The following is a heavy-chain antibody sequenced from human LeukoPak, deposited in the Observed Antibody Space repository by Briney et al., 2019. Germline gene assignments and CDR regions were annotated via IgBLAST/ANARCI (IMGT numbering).Heavy chain of an antibody. Sequence: PSETLSLTCTVSGYSISSGYYWGWIRQPPGKGLEWIGSIYHSGSTYYNPSLKSRVTISVDTSKNRFSLKLSSVTAADTAVYYCARDYLYYDFWSGPRSCWFDPWGQGTLVTVSS. CDR1: GYSISSGYY. V-gene: IGHV4-38-2*02. CDR2: IYHSGST. D-gene: IGHD3-3*01. CDR3: ARDYLYYDFWSGPRSCWFDP. J-gene: IGHJ5*02.